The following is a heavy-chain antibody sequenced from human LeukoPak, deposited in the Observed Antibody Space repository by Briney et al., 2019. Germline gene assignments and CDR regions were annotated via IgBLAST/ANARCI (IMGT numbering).Heavy chain of an antibody. D-gene: IGHD4-17*01. V-gene: IGHV3-7*02. CDR2: IRPDSSAK. Sequence: GGSLRLSCLASGFTFSGQYMSWVRQAPGKGLEWVANIRPDSSAKMYVDSVKGRFSISRDNSKNTLYLQMNSLRAEDTAVYYCAKPHDYGDWYFDLWGRGTLSLSPQ. CDR1: GFTFSGQY. CDR3: AKPHDYGDWYFDL. J-gene: IGHJ2*01.